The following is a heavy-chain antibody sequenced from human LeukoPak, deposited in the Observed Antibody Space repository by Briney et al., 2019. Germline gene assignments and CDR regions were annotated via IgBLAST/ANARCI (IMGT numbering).Heavy chain of an antibody. CDR1: GFTFSSYG. CDR2: IRYDGSNE. V-gene: IGHV3-30*02. J-gene: IGHJ6*03. D-gene: IGHD2-21*01. CDR3: AKGKGNCGGDCRAKDHYYYYMDV. Sequence: PGGSLRLSCAASGFTFSSYGMHWVRQAPGKGLEWVAFIRYDGSNEYYADSVKGRFTISRDNSKNTLYLQMNSLRAEDTAVYYCAKGKGNCGGDCRAKDHYYYYMDVWGKGTTVTVSS.